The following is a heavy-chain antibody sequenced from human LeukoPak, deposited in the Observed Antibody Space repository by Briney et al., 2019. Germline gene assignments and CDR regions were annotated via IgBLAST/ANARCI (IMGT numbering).Heavy chain of an antibody. D-gene: IGHD2-15*01. J-gene: IGHJ4*02. CDR3: ARTKYCSGGSCYLGEYFDY. CDR1: GGTFSSYA. V-gene: IGHV1-69*05. CDR2: IIPIFGTA. Sequence: SVKVSCKASGGTFSSYAISWVRQAPGQGLEWMGGIIPIFGTANYAQKFQGRVTITTDESTSTAYMELSSLRSVDTAVYYCARTKYCSGGSCYLGEYFDYWGQGTLVTVSS.